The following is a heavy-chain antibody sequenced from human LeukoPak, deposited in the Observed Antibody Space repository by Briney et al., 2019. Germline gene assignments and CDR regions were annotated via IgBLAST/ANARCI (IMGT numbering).Heavy chain of an antibody. CDR1: GYTFTSYG. Sequence: ASVKVSCKASGYTFTSYGISWVRQAPGQGLEWMGGIIPIFGTANYAQKFQGRVTITADESTSTAYMELSSLRSEDTAVYYCARDRGVEYSSSSFDYWGQGTLVTVSS. CDR2: IIPIFGTA. J-gene: IGHJ4*02. V-gene: IGHV1-69*13. CDR3: ARDRGVEYSSSSFDY. D-gene: IGHD6-6*01.